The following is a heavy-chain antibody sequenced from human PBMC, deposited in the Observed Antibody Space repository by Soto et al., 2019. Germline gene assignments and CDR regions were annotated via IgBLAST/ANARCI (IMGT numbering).Heavy chain of an antibody. V-gene: IGHV3-23*01. CDR1: GFTFSSYA. Sequence: GGSLRLSCAASGFTFSSYAMSWVRQAPGKGLEWVSAISGSGGSTYYAYSVKGRFTISRDNSKNTLYLQMNSLRAEDTAVYYCAKDRVWVGDAFDIWGQGTMVTVSS. CDR2: ISGSGGST. J-gene: IGHJ3*02. D-gene: IGHD3-16*01. CDR3: AKDRVWVGDAFDI.